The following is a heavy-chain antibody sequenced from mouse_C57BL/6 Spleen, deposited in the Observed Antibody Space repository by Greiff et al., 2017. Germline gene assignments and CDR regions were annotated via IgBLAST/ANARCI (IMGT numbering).Heavy chain of an antibody. CDR2: IDPNSGGT. J-gene: IGHJ2*01. Sequence: QVQLQQPWAELVKPGASVKLSCKASGYTFTSYWMPWVKQRPGRGLEWIGRIDPNSGGTKYNEKFKSKATLTVDKPSSTAYMQLSSLTSEDSAVYYCAKERDGNSLYYFDYWGQGTTLTVSS. CDR1: GYTFTSYW. D-gene: IGHD2-1*01. CDR3: AKERDGNSLYYFDY. V-gene: IGHV1-72*01.